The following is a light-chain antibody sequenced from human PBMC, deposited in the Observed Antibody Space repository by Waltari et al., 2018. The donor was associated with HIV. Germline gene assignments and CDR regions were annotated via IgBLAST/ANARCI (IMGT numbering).Light chain of an antibody. CDR2: GAS. J-gene: IGKJ1*01. CDR1: QSVGSN. V-gene: IGKV3-15*01. Sequence: EIVMTQSPATLSVSPGERATLSCRASQSVGSNLAWFQQKPGQAPRLLIFGASTRATGIPARFSGSGSGTEFTLTISSLQSEDFAVYYCQQYNTWPRTFGQGTKVEVK. CDR3: QQYNTWPRT.